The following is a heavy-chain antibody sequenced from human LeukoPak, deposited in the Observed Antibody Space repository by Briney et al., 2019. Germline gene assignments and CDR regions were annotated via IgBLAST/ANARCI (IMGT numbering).Heavy chain of an antibody. CDR3: AREHIVVVTTTPDAFDI. V-gene: IGHV4-31*03. Sequence: SETLSLTCTVSGGSISSGGYYWSWIRQHPGKGLEWIGYIYYSGSTYYNPSLKSRVTISVDTSKNQFPLKLSSVTAADTAVYYCAREHIVVVTTTPDAFDIWGQGTMVTVSS. J-gene: IGHJ3*02. CDR2: IYYSGST. D-gene: IGHD2-21*02. CDR1: GGSISSGGYY.